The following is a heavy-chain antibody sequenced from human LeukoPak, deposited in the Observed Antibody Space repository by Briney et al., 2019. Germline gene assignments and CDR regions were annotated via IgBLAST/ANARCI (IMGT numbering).Heavy chain of an antibody. CDR2: ISSSGTTT. CDR1: GFSFSVYE. CDR3: TTLKVATNFDS. V-gene: IGHV3-48*03. J-gene: IGHJ4*02. D-gene: IGHD5-12*01. Sequence: GGSLRLSCAASGFSFSVYEMHWVRQAPGKGLEWISDISSSGTTTYYADSVKGRFTISRDNAKNSLYLQMNSLRAEDTAVYYCTTLKVATNFDSWGQGTLVTVSS.